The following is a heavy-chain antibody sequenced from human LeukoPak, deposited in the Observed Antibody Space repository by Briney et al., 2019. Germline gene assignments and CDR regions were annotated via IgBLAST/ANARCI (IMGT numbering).Heavy chain of an antibody. D-gene: IGHD2-15*01. CDR2: INPNSGGT. Sequence: ASVKVSCKAAGYTFTGYYMFWVRQAPGQGLEWMGRINPNSGGTNYAQKFQGRVTMTRDTSISTAYMELSRLRSDDTAVYYCARGYCSGGSCYSVENLFDPWGQGTLVTVSS. V-gene: IGHV1-2*06. CDR3: ARGYCSGGSCYSVENLFDP. J-gene: IGHJ5*02. CDR1: GYTFTGYY.